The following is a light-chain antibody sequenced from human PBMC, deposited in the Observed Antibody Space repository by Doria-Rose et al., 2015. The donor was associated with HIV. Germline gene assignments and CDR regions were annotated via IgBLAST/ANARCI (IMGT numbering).Light chain of an antibody. Sequence: EIVMTQSPGTLSLSPGERATLSRRTSQSFSSTYLAWYQQKPGQAPSLLIYDGSTRATGIPDRFSASGSGTDFTLTINRLEPEDFALYYWHQYGTSWTFGQGTKVEI. CDR2: DGS. CDR3: HQYGTSWT. J-gene: IGKJ1*01. CDR1: QSFSSTY. V-gene: IGKV3-20*01.